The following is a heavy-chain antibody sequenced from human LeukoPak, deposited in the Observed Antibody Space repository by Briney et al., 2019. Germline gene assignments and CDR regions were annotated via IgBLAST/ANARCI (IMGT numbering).Heavy chain of an antibody. CDR1: GFTVSSNY. Sequence: GGSLRLSCAASGFTVSSNYMSWVRQAPGKGLEWVSVIYSGGSTYYAESVRGRFTISRDNSKNTLYLQMNSLRAEDTAVYYCARIPYGSGTYTDYWGQGTLVTVSS. CDR3: ARIPYGSGTYTDY. V-gene: IGHV3-53*01. J-gene: IGHJ4*02. CDR2: IYSGGST. D-gene: IGHD3-10*01.